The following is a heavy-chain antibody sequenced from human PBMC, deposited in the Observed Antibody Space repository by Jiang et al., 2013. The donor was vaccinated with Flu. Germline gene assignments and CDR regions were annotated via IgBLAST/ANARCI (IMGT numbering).Heavy chain of an antibody. Sequence: IRQPPGKGLEYIGYIFYAGSTNYSPSFKSRLTISIDTSRSQVSLKLSSVTPADTAVYYCARFVRETSGYFSGMDVWGQGTTVTVSS. CDR2: IFYAGST. CDR3: ARFVRETSGYFSGMDV. D-gene: IGHD3-10*02. V-gene: IGHV4-59*01. J-gene: IGHJ6*02.